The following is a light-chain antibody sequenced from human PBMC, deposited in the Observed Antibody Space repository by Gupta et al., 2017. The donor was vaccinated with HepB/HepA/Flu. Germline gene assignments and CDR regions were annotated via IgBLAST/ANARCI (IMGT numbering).Light chain of an antibody. Sequence: QSVLTQPPSVSAAAGQNVTIPCPGSSSNIGNTFVSWYQHCPGTAPKVVMYENRKRPSGIPDRFSGSKSGTSATLGITGLQTGDEADYYCGTWDSSRRAVVFGGGTKLTVL. CDR3: GTWDSSRRAVV. CDR2: ENR. V-gene: IGLV1-51*02. J-gene: IGLJ2*01. CDR1: SSNIGNTF.